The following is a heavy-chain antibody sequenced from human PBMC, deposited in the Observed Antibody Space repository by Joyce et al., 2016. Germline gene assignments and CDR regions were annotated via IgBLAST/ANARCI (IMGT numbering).Heavy chain of an antibody. CDR2: IYPGDSRT. J-gene: IGHJ4*02. Sequence: EVQLVQSGAEVHKPGESLKISCKSSGFSFNGYWIAWVCQMPGKGLEWMGNIYPGDSRTRYSPSFQGQVTISADKSINTAYLHWSSLKASDTAIYYCARVISHSHFDTWGQGTLVTVSS. CDR3: ARVISHSHFDT. CDR1: GFSFNGYW. D-gene: IGHD2-21*01. V-gene: IGHV5-51*01.